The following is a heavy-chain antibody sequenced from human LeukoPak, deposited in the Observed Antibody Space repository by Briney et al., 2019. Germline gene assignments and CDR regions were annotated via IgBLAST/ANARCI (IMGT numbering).Heavy chain of an antibody. CDR2: INHSGST. D-gene: IGHD3-10*01. J-gene: IGHJ4*02. Sequence: PSETLSLTCAVYGGSFSGYCWSWIRQPPGKGLEWIGEINHSGSTNYNPSLKSRVTISVDTSKNQFSLKLSSVTAADTAVYYCARHAGGSGSYYFLDYWGQGTLVTVSS. V-gene: IGHV4-34*01. CDR3: ARHAGGSGSYYFLDY. CDR1: GGSFSGYC.